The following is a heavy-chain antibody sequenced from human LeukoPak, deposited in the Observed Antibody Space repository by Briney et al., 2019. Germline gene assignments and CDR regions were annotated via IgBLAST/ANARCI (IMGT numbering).Heavy chain of an antibody. V-gene: IGHV3-7*01. CDR3: ARGGGDSSGWSLFDY. D-gene: IGHD6-19*01. CDR1: GFTFSIYW. J-gene: IGHJ4*02. CDR2: IKQDGSEK. Sequence: GGSLRLSCAASGFTFSIYWMSWVRQAPGKGLQWMANIKQDGSEKYYVDSVKGRFTISRDNAKNSLYLQMNSLRAEDTAVYYCARGGGDSSGWSLFDYWGQGTLVTVSS.